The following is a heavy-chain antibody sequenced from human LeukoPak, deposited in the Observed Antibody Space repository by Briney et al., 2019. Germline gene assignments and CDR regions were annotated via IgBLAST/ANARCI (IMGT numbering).Heavy chain of an antibody. CDR2: ISGSGGST. Sequence: GGSLRLSCAASGFTLCSDAMCWVRHAPGEGVGWVSTISGSGGSTYYADSVKGRYTISRDNYKNTLDLQMNSLRAEDTAVYYCAKDEVVVAATPFGFWGQGTLVTVSS. V-gene: IGHV3-23*01. J-gene: IGHJ4*02. D-gene: IGHD2-15*01. CDR3: AKDEVVVAATPFGF. CDR1: GFTLCSDA.